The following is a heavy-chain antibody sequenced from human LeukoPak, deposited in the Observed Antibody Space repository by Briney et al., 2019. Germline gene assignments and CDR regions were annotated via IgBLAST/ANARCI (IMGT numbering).Heavy chain of an antibody. V-gene: IGHV1-24*01. CDR2: FDPEDGET. CDR3: ATVPAANPAHWFDP. Sequence: ASVKVSCKVSRYTLTELSMHWVRQAPGKGLEWMGGFDPEDGETIYAQKFQGRVTMTEDTSTDTAYMELSSLRSEDTAVYHCATVPAANPAHWFDPWGQGTLVTVSS. CDR1: RYTLTELS. D-gene: IGHD2-2*01. J-gene: IGHJ5*02.